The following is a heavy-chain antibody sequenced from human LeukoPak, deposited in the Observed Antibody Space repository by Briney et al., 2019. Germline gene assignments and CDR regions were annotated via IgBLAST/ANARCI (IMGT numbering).Heavy chain of an antibody. CDR3: AKDPLPMTMRPRGHFDY. CDR2: IRYDGSNK. J-gene: IGHJ4*02. Sequence: GGSLRLSCAASGFTFSSYGMHWVRQAPGKGLEWVAFIRYDGSNKYYADSVKGRFTISRDNSKNTLYLQMNSLRAEDTAVYYCAKDPLPMTMRPRGHFDYWGQGTLVTVSS. CDR1: GFTFSSYG. V-gene: IGHV3-30*02. D-gene: IGHD4/OR15-4a*01.